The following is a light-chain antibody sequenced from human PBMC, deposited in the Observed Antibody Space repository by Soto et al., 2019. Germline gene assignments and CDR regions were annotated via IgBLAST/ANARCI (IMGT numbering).Light chain of an antibody. Sequence: QSVLTQPPSMSAAPGQKVPISCSGSRSNIGDNFVSWYQHLPGTAPKLLIFDNSQRPSEIPDRFFGSKSGTIATLAITGPQTGDEAVYYCATWDSTLSAVVFGGGTKLTVL. CDR1: RSNIGDNF. J-gene: IGLJ2*01. CDR2: DNS. CDR3: ATWDSTLSAVV. V-gene: IGLV1-51*01.